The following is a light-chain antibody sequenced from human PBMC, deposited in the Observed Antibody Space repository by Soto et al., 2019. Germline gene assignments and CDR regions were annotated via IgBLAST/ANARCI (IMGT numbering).Light chain of an antibody. Sequence: ELVLTQSPGTLSLSPGERATLSCRASQSVSSSYLAWYPQKPGQAPRLLIYGASSRATGIPDRFNGSGSGTDFTLTISRLEPEDFAVYYCQQYGSSPETFGQGTKVDIK. CDR3: QQYGSSPET. J-gene: IGKJ1*01. CDR2: GAS. V-gene: IGKV3-20*01. CDR1: QSVSSSY.